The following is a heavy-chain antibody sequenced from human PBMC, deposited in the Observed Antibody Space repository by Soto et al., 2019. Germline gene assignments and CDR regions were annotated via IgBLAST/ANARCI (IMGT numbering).Heavy chain of an antibody. J-gene: IGHJ4*02. V-gene: IGHV4-4*07. CDR3: ATLSGPLSDSSGYYSLDY. CDR2: IYTSGST. Sequence: SETLSLTCTVSGGSISSYYWSWIRQPAGKGLEWIGRIYTSGSTNYNPSLKSRVTMSVDTSKNQFSLKLSSVTAADTAVYYCATLSGPLSDSSGYYSLDYWGQGTLVTVSS. D-gene: IGHD3-22*01. CDR1: GGSISSYY.